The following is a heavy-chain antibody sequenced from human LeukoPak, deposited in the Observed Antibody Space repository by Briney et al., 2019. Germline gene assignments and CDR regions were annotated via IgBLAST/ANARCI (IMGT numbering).Heavy chain of an antibody. CDR3: ASEGYDILTGYYNVNY. CDR2: INHSGST. V-gene: IGHV4-34*01. J-gene: IGHJ4*02. D-gene: IGHD3-9*01. Sequence: SETLSLTCAVYGGSFSGYYWSWIRQPPGKGLEWIGEINHSGSTNYNPSLKSRVTISVDTSKNQFSLKLSSVTAADTAVYYCASEGYDILTGYYNVNYWGQGTLVTVSS. CDR1: GGSFSGYY.